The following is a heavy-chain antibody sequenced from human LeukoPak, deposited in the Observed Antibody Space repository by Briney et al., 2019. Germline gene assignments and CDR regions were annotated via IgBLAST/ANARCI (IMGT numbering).Heavy chain of an antibody. CDR3: ARAPRPDGMDV. CDR1: GGSISCGDYY. V-gene: IGHV4-30-4*01. CDR2: IYYSGST. Sequence: PSQTLSLTCTVSGGSISCGDYYWSWIRQPPGKGLEWIGYIYYSGSTYYNPSLKSRVTISVDTSKNQFSLKLSSVTAADTAVYYCARAPRPDGMDVWGQGTTVTVPS. J-gene: IGHJ6*02.